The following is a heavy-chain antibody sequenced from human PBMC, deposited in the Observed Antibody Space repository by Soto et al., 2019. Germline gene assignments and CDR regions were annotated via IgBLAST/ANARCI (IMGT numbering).Heavy chain of an antibody. Sequence: ASVKVSCKAAGYAFTGYYMHWGRQAPGQGLEWMGWINPNSGGTNYAQKFQGWVTMTRDTSISTAYMELSRLRSDDTAVYYCARDRSMQAAGTPYFDYWGQGTLVTVSS. CDR1: GYAFTGYY. V-gene: IGHV1-2*04. CDR2: INPNSGGT. J-gene: IGHJ4*02. D-gene: IGHD6-13*01. CDR3: ARDRSMQAAGTPYFDY.